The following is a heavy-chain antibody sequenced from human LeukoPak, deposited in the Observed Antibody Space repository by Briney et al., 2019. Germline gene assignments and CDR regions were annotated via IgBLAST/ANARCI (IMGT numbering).Heavy chain of an antibody. CDR1: GFTFSDYG. J-gene: IGHJ4*02. CDR3: AKVLGGSDNDFDS. D-gene: IGHD3-16*01. CDR2: ISHDRKNK. V-gene: IGHV3-30*18. Sequence: GGSLRLSCAASGFTFSDYGMYWVRQAPGKGLEWLAVISHDRKNKYYADSVKGRITISRDNTMNTLYLQMNSSRAKDAAAYSCAKVLGGSDNDFDSWGQGTLVTGSS.